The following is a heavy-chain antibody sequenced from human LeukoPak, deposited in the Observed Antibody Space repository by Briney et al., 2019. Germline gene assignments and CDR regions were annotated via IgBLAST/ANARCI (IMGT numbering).Heavy chain of an antibody. CDR3: ASQTPRRLPIAVADYFDY. Sequence: GGSLRLSCGVSGFTFSSYSMNWVRQAPGKGLEWVSFISSSSSYIYYADSVKGRFTISRDNAKSSLYLQMNSLRAEDTAVYYCASQTPRRLPIAVADYFDYWGQGTLVTVSS. CDR2: ISSSSSYI. J-gene: IGHJ4*02. D-gene: IGHD6-19*01. CDR1: GFTFSSYS. V-gene: IGHV3-21*01.